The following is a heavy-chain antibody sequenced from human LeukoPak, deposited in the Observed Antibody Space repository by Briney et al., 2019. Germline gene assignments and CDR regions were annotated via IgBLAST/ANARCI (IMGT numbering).Heavy chain of an antibody. V-gene: IGHV1-69*13. CDR1: GGTFSSYA. Sequence: GASVKVSCKASGGTFSSYAISWVRQAPGQGLEWMGGIIPIFGTANYAQKFQGRVTITADESTSTAYMELSSLRSEDTAVYYCERNRRYDILTGLYYYYGMDVWGQGTTVTVSS. D-gene: IGHD3-9*01. J-gene: IGHJ6*02. CDR2: IIPIFGTA. CDR3: ERNRRYDILTGLYYYYGMDV.